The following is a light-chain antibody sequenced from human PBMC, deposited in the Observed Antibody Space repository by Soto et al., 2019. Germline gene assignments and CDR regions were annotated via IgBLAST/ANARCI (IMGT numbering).Light chain of an antibody. CDR3: SSYAGSSNV. CDR2: EVN. J-gene: IGLJ1*01. Sequence: LTQPPSASGSPGQSVAISCTGTSSDVGGYNYVSWYQQHPGKAPKLMIYEVNKRPSGVPDRFSGSKPGNTASLTVSGLQAEDEADYYCSSYAGSSNVFGTGTKVTVL. CDR1: SSDVGGYNY. V-gene: IGLV2-8*01.